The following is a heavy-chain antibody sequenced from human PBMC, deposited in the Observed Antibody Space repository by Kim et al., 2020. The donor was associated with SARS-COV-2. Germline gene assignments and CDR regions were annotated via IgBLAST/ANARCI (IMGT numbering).Heavy chain of an antibody. CDR1: GFTFGTYA. Sequence: GGSLRLSCAASGFTFGTYAMSWVRQAPGKGLEWVSGISGSGGSTYYADSVKGRFTISRDSSKNTLYLQMNSLTADDTALYYCARTRSCSSSSCYVDYWCRGTLVTVAS. V-gene: IGHV3-23*01. D-gene: IGHD2-2*01. CDR3: ARTRSCSSSSCYVDY. CDR2: ISGSGGST. J-gene: IGHJ4*02.